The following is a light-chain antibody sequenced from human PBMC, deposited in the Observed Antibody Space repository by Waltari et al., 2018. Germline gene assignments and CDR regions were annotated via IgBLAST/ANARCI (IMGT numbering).Light chain of an antibody. CDR3: QQYNSYSLLT. Sequence: DIQMTQSPSTLSASVGARVTITCRASQSISNWWAWYQQKPGKAPKLLIYKASTLESGVPSRFIGRGSGTEFTLTISSLQPDDFATYYCQQYNSYSLLTFGGGTKVQMK. V-gene: IGKV1-5*03. J-gene: IGKJ4*01. CDR2: KAS. CDR1: QSISNW.